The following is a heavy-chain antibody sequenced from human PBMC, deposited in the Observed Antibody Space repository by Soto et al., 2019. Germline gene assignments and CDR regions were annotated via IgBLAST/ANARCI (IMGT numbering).Heavy chain of an antibody. D-gene: IGHD3-3*01. CDR2: IYYSGST. Sequence: SETLSLTCTVSGGSISSSSYYWGWIRQPPGKGLEWIGSIYYSGSTYYNPSLKSRVTISVDTSKNQFSLKLSSVTAADTAVYYCGYDFWSGYDNWFDPWGKGTRGTVSS. J-gene: IGHJ5*02. CDR1: GGSISSSSYY. CDR3: GYDFWSGYDNWFDP. V-gene: IGHV4-39*07.